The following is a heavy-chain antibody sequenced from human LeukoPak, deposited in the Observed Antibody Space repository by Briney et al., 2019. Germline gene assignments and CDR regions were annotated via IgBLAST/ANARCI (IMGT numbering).Heavy chain of an antibody. CDR2: IYRGGTT. CDR1: GFLVSNYY. J-gene: IGHJ4*02. D-gene: IGHD3-22*01. V-gene: IGHV3-53*01. Sequence: PGGSLRLSCAASGFLVSNYYMSWVRQAPGTGLEWVSVIYRGGTTYYADSVKGRFTTSRDNSKNTLYLQMNSLRAEDTAVYYCARGVSGGYGGSDYWGQGTLVTVSS. CDR3: ARGVSGGYGGSDY.